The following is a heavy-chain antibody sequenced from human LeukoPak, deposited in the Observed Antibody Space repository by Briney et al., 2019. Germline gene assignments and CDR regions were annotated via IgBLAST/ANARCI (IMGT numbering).Heavy chain of an antibody. V-gene: IGHV3-7*01. Sequence: PGGSLRLSCAASGFSFSNYGMHWVRQAPGKGLEWVANIKEDGSESHYVGSVKGRFTISRDNAKKSLYLQMNSLRVEDTAVYFCARDRYFGAWGQGTLITVSS. D-gene: IGHD3-10*01. CDR1: GFSFSNYG. CDR2: IKEDGSES. J-gene: IGHJ1*01. CDR3: ARDRYFGA.